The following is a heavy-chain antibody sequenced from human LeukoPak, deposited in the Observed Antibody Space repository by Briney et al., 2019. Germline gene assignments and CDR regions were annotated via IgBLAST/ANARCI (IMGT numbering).Heavy chain of an antibody. CDR3: ARWRYSSGNWFDP. CDR1: GGTFSSYA. Sequence: PVKVSXKASGGTFSSYAISWVRQAPGQGLEWMGGIIPIFGTANYAQKFQGRVTITTDESTSTAYMELSGLRSEDTAVYYCARWRYSSGNWFDPWGQGTLVTVSS. J-gene: IGHJ5*02. D-gene: IGHD6-19*01. CDR2: IIPIFGTA. V-gene: IGHV1-69*05.